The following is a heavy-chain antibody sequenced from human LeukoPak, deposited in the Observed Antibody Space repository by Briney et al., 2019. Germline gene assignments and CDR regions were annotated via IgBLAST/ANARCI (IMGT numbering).Heavy chain of an antibody. J-gene: IGHJ4*02. CDR1: GGSISGTYY. V-gene: IGHV4-4*07. CDR3: ARAYGEIDY. CDR2: IYTSGST. D-gene: IGHD4-17*01. Sequence: SETLSLTCTVSGGSISGTYYWSWIRQPAGKGLEWIGRIYTSGSTNYNPSLKSRVTMSVDTFKNQFSLKLSSVTAADTAVYYCARAYGEIDYWGQGTLVTVSS.